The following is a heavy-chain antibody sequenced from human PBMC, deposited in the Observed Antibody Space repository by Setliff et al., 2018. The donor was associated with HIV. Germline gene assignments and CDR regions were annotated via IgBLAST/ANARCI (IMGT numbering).Heavy chain of an antibody. CDR1: GYTFTSYD. CDR3: ARGRGGLQNWFDP. V-gene: IGHV1-8*02. D-gene: IGHD4-4*01. J-gene: IGHJ5*02. Sequence: ASVKVSCKASGYTFTSYDINWVRQATGQGLEWMGWMNPNSGNTGYAQKFQGRDTMTRNTYISTAYMELSSLISEETAVYYCARGRGGLQNWFDPWGQGTLVTVSS. CDR2: MNPNSGNT.